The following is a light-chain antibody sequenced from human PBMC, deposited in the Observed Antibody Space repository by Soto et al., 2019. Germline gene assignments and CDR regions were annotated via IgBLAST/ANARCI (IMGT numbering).Light chain of an antibody. J-gene: IGLJ1*01. CDR3: KSYAGSNTYV. CDR2: EVV. CDR1: SSDVGSYNY. Sequence: SVLTQPASVSGSPGQSITISCTGTSSDVGSYNYVSWYQQHPGKAPGLIIYEVVQRPSGVPDRFSGSKSGNTASLTVSGLQAADEADYFCKSYAGSNTYVFGSGTKVTVL. V-gene: IGLV2-8*01.